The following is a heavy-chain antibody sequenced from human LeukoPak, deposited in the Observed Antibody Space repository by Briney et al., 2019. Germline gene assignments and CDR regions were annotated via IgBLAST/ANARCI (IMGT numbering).Heavy chain of an antibody. CDR1: GGSISSSSYY. D-gene: IGHD6-19*01. CDR3: ARHLAVAPDY. J-gene: IGHJ4*02. Sequence: PSETLSLTCTVSGGSISSSSYYWGWIRQPPGKGLEWIGSIYYSGSTYYNPSLKSRVTISVDTSKNQFSLKLSSVTAADTAVYYCARHLAVAPDYWGQGTLVTVSS. V-gene: IGHV4-39*01. CDR2: IYYSGST.